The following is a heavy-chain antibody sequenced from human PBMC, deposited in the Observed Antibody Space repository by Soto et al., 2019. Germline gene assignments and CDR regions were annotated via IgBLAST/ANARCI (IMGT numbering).Heavy chain of an antibody. CDR2: ISYEGTKT. J-gene: IGHJ6*02. Sequence: QVQVVESGGGAVQPGRTLRLSCAAYGFTFRSHAMHWVRQAPGKGLECLAAISYEGTKTYHADSVKGRFTISRDNYKNVLYLQMSGLRVDDTAIYYCARDRSDHLLYYHYYGMDVCGRGTKVAVSS. D-gene: IGHD3-3*01. CDR1: GFTFRSHA. CDR3: ARDRSDHLLYYHYYGMDV. V-gene: IGHV3-30-3*01.